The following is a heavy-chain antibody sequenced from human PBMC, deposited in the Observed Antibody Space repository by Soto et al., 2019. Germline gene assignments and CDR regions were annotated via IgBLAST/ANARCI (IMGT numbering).Heavy chain of an antibody. V-gene: IGHV3-53*01. CDR3: ARGRDSSDHADV. Sequence: VQLVESGGGLIQPGGSLRLSCVVSGFTVSSYYMSWVRQAPGKGLEWVSVIYSAGTTYYADSVKGRFTISRDNSKNTLYLQMNRLRAEDTAVYYCARGRDSSDHADVWGQGTTVTVSS. CDR1: GFTVSSYY. CDR2: IYSAGTT. D-gene: IGHD3-22*01. J-gene: IGHJ6*02.